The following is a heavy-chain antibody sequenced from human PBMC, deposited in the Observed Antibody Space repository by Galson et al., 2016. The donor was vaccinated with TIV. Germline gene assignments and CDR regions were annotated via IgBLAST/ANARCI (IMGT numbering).Heavy chain of an antibody. CDR3: ARGRYLRTHYYGSGRDFDY. CDR2: SGAT. J-gene: IGHJ4*02. V-gene: IGHV4-34*01. D-gene: IGHD3-10*01. Sequence: SGATKYNPSLKSRVSMSVDTSKNQFSLRLTSVNAADTAVYYCARGRYLRTHYYGSGRDFDYWAQGTLVTVSS.